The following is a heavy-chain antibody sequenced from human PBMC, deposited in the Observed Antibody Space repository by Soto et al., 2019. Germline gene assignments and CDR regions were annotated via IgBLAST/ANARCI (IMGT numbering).Heavy chain of an antibody. D-gene: IGHD6-6*01. J-gene: IGHJ4*02. CDR3: AGGIAARPLGY. V-gene: IGHV4-30-2*01. CDR2: IYHSGST. CDR1: GGSISSGGSF. Sequence: QLQLQESGSGLVKPSQTLSLTCAVPGGSISSGGSFWSWIRQPPGKGLEWIGYIYHSGSTYYNPSLKIRVTISVDRSKNQFSLKLSSVTAADTAVYYCAGGIAARPLGYWGQGTLVTVSS.